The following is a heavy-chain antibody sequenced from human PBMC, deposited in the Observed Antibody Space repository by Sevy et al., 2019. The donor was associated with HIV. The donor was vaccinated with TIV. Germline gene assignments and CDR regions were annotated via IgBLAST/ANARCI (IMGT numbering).Heavy chain of an antibody. V-gene: IGHV1-3*01. CDR2: INAGNGNT. J-gene: IGHJ4*02. D-gene: IGHD4-17*01. CDR1: GYTFTSYA. Sequence: ASVKVSCKASGYTFTSYAMHWVRQAPGQRLEWMGWINAGNGNTKYSQKFQGRVTITRETSASTAYMELSSLRSEDTAVYYCAREDPYACYFDYWGQGTLVTVSS. CDR3: AREDPYACYFDY.